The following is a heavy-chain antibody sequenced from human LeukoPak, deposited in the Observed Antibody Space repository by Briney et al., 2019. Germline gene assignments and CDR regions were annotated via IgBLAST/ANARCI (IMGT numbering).Heavy chain of an antibody. CDR3: AVVVTAIPRVFDY. V-gene: IGHV4-30-4*01. CDR2: VYYSGST. CDR1: NDSISSGDYY. J-gene: IGHJ4*02. Sequence: SETLSLTCTVSNDSISSGDYYWSWIRQPPGKGLEWIGYVYYSGSTYYNPSLKSRVIISVDTSKNQFSLKLSSVTAADTAVYYCAVVVTAIPRVFDYWGQGTLVTVSS. D-gene: IGHD2-21*02.